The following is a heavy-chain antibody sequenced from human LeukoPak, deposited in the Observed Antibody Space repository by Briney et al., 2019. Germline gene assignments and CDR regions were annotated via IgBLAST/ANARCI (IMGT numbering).Heavy chain of an antibody. CDR2: IYTSGST. D-gene: IGHD2-2*01. CDR3: ARGKYCSSTSCLGPYYFDY. V-gene: IGHV4-61*05. J-gene: IGHJ4*02. CDR1: GGSISSSSYY. Sequence: PSETLSLTCTVSGGSISSSSYYWGWIRQPPGKGREWIGRIYTSGSTNYNPSLKSRVTMSVDTSKNQFSLKLSSVTAADTAVYYCARGKYCSSTSCLGPYYFDYWGQGTLVTVSS.